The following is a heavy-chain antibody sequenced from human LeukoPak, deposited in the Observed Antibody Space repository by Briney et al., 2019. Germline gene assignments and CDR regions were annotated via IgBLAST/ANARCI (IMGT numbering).Heavy chain of an antibody. CDR3: ARGTNRPRYYYYYYMDV. Sequence: PSETLSLTYAVYGGSFSGYYWSWIHQPPGKGLEWIGEINHSASTNYNPSLKSRVTISVDTSKNQFSLKLSSVTAADTAVYYCARGTNRPRYYYYYYMDVWGKGTTVTVSS. J-gene: IGHJ6*03. CDR1: GGSFSGYY. CDR2: INHSAST. D-gene: IGHD3-9*01. V-gene: IGHV4-34*01.